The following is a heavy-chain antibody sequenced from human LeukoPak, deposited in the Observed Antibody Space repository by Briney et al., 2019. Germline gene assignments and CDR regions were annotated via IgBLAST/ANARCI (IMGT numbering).Heavy chain of an antibody. V-gene: IGHV3-74*01. Sequence: TGGSLRLSCAASGFTFSSYWMHWVRQAPGKWLVWVSRINSFGSSTSYADSVKGRFTISRDNAKNTLYLQMNSLRAEDTAVYYCAREYYDFWSGYYTNWFDPWGQGTLVTVSS. J-gene: IGHJ5*02. CDR1: GFTFSSYW. D-gene: IGHD3-3*01. CDR2: INSFGSST. CDR3: AREYYDFWSGYYTNWFDP.